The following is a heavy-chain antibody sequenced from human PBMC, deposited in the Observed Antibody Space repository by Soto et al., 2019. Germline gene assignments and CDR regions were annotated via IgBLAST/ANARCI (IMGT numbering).Heavy chain of an antibody. CDR2: ISWNSGSI. V-gene: IGHV3-9*01. CDR3: AKAGDTAMVKVHYFDY. CDR1: GFTFDDYA. Sequence: GGSLRLSXAASGFTFDDYAMHWVRQAPGKGLEWVSGISWNSGSIGYADSVKGRFTISRDNAKNSLYLQMNSLRAEDTALYYCAKAGDTAMVKVHYFDYWGQGTLVTVSS. D-gene: IGHD5-18*01. J-gene: IGHJ4*02.